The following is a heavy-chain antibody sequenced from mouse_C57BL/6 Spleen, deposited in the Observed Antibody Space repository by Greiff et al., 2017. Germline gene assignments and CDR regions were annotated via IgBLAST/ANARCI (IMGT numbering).Heavy chain of an antibody. CDR2: IDPNGGAT. V-gene: IGHV1-72*01. J-gene: IGHJ2*01. Sequence: VQLQQPGAELVKPGASVKLSCKASGYTFTSYWLHWVQQRPGRGLEWIGRIDPNGGATKYTEQFKSKSTLTVDKPYSTAYIQLSSLTSEDSAVYYWARRGFDYWGQGTTLTVSS. CDR1: GYTFTSYW. CDR3: ARRGFDY.